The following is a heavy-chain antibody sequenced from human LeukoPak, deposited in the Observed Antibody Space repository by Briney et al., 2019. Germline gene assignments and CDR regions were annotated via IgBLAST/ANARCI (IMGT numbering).Heavy chain of an antibody. Sequence: GASVRVSCKASGYTFTSYGISWVRQAPGQGLEWMGWISAYNGNTNYAQKLQGRVTMTPDTSTSTAYKELRSLRSDDTAVYYCARQGRDYYDSSGYYLLWYFDLWGRGTLVTVSS. D-gene: IGHD3-22*01. CDR1: GYTFTSYG. V-gene: IGHV1-18*01. J-gene: IGHJ2*01. CDR2: ISAYNGNT. CDR3: ARQGRDYYDSSGYYLLWYFDL.